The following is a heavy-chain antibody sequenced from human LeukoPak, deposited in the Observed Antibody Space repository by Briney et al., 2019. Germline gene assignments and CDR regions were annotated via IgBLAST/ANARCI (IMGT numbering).Heavy chain of an antibody. D-gene: IGHD3-3*01. V-gene: IGHV3-7*05. CDR3: ARDSQGATYYDFWSGYVKAVDT. J-gene: IGHJ3*02. Sequence: GGSLRLSCAASGFTFSSYWMSWVRQAPGKGLEWVANIKQDGSEKYYVDSVKGRFTISRDNAKNSLYLQMNSLRAEDTAVYYCARDSQGATYYDFWSGYVKAVDTWGQGTMVTVSS. CDR2: IKQDGSEK. CDR1: GFTFSSYW.